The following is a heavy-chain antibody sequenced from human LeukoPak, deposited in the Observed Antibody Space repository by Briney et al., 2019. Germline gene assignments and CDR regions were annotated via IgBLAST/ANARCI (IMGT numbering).Heavy chain of an antibody. Sequence: SETLSLTCTVSGGSISSSSYYWGWIRRPPGKGLEWIGSIYYSGSTYYNPSLKSRVTISVDTSKNQFSLKLSSVTAADTAVYYCASHPHTAMVVAWGQGTLVTVSS. CDR2: IYYSGST. V-gene: IGHV4-39*07. J-gene: IGHJ5*02. CDR3: ASHPHTAMVVA. CDR1: GGSISSSSYY. D-gene: IGHD5-18*01.